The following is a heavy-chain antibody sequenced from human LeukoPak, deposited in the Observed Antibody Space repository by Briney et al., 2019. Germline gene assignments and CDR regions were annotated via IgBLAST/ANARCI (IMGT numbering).Heavy chain of an antibody. Sequence: QPGGSLRLSCAASGFTFSSYSMNWVRQAPGKGLEWVGRTRNKANSYTTEYAASVRGRFAISRDDSKNSLYLQMNGLKTEDTAVYYCARVRDCGNEVCYQPFDHWGQGTLVTVSS. V-gene: IGHV3-72*01. J-gene: IGHJ4*02. CDR2: TRNKANSYTT. D-gene: IGHD2-21*01. CDR3: ARVRDCGNEVCYQPFDH. CDR1: GFTFSSYS.